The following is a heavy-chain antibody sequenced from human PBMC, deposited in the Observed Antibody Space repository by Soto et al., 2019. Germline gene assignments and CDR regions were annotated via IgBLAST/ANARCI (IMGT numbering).Heavy chain of an antibody. Sequence: EVQLVESGGGLVQPGRSLRLSCAASGFTFDDYAMHWVRQAPGKGLEWVSGISWNSGSIGYADSVKGRFTISRDNAKNSLYLQMNSLRAEDTALYYCAKDMAGGDSRSFDYWGQGTLVTVSS. D-gene: IGHD1-26*01. V-gene: IGHV3-9*01. CDR1: GFTFDDYA. J-gene: IGHJ4*02. CDR2: ISWNSGSI. CDR3: AKDMAGGDSRSFDY.